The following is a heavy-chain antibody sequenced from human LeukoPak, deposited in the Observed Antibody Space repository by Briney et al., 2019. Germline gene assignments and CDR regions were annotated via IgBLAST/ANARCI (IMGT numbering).Heavy chain of an antibody. CDR1: GFTSSGYW. Sequence: GGSLRLSCAASGFTSSGYWMHWVRQAPGKGLVWVSRINSDGSSTTYAGSVKGRFTISRDNARNTLYLQMNTLRAEDTAVYYCARGGAAPTNWFDPWGQGTLATVSS. CDR3: ARGGAAPTNWFDP. J-gene: IGHJ5*02. D-gene: IGHD6-13*01. CDR2: INSDGSST. V-gene: IGHV3-74*01.